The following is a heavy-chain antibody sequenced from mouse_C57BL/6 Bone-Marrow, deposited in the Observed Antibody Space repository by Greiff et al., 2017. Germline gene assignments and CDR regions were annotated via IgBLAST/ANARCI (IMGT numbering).Heavy chain of an antibody. D-gene: IGHD2-5*01. CDR2: IDPESGGT. V-gene: IGHV1-54*01. Sequence: VQLQQSGAELVRPGTSVKVSCKASGYAFTHYLIEWVKQRPGQGLEWIGVIDPESGGTNYNEKFKGKATLTADQSSSTAYMQLSSLTYEDSAVYFCARSVAYYSNLWDMDYWGQGTTVTVSS. J-gene: IGHJ4*01. CDR3: ARSVAYYSNLWDMDY. CDR1: GYAFTHYL.